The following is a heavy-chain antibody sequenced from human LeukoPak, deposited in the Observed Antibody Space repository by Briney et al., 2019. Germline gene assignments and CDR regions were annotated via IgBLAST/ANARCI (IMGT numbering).Heavy chain of an antibody. J-gene: IGHJ4*02. CDR2: ISAYNGDT. CDR3: ARDPSNTSGYQIYFDY. Sequence: ASVKVSCEASGYTFRNYGISWVRQAPGQGLEWMGWISAYNGDTHYAQKLQGRVTMTTDTSTSTAYMGLRSLRSDDTAVYYCARDPSNTSGYQIYFDYWGQGTLVTVSS. CDR1: GYTFRNYG. D-gene: IGHD3-3*01. V-gene: IGHV1-18*01.